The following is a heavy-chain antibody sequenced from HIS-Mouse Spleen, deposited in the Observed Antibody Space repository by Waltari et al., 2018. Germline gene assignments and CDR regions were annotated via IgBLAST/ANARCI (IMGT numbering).Heavy chain of an antibody. CDR1: GYTFTSYD. J-gene: IGHJ2*01. D-gene: IGHD7-27*01. Sequence: QVQLVQSGAEVKKPGASVKVSCKASGYTFTSYDINWVRQATGQGLEWMGWKNPNSGKTGYAQKVQGRVTMTRNTSISTAYMELSSLRSEDTAVYYCARGPWHWGPRYWYFDLWGRGTLVTVSS. CDR3: ARGPWHWGPRYWYFDL. V-gene: IGHV1-8*01. CDR2: KNPNSGKT.